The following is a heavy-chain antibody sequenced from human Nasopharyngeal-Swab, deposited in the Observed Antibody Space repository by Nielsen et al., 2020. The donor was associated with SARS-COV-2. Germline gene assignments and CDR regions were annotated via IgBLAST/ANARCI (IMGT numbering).Heavy chain of an antibody. D-gene: IGHD4-17*01. V-gene: IGHV6-1*01. CDR2: TYYRSKWYN. CDR1: GDSGSSSSAA. Sequence: WAISGDSGSSSSAAWNWIRQSPSRGLEWLGRTYYRSKWYNDYAVSVKSRITINPDTSKNQFSLHLNSVTPEDTAVYYCARARGAYGDYYYYYYTDVWGKGTTVTVSS. J-gene: IGHJ6*03. CDR3: ARARGAYGDYYYYYYTDV.